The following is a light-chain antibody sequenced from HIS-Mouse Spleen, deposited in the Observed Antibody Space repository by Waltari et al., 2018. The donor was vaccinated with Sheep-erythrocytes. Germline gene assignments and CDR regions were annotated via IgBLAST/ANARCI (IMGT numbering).Light chain of an antibody. Sequence: SYELTQPPSVSVSPGHTARLTCSGDALPKKYAYWYQQKSGQAPVLVIYEDSKRPSGIPERFSGSSSGTMATLTISGAQVEDEADYYCYSTDSSGNHRVFGTGTKVTVL. J-gene: IGLJ1*01. CDR1: ALPKKY. CDR2: EDS. CDR3: YSTDSSGNHRV. V-gene: IGLV3-10*01.